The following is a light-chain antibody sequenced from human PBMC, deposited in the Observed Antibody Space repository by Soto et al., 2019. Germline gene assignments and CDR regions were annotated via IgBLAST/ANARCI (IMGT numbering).Light chain of an antibody. CDR1: SSDVGSYNL. CDR3: CSYAGSSTHVV. V-gene: IGLV2-23*01. CDR2: EGS. Sequence: QSALTQPASVSGSPGQSITISCTGTSSDVGSYNLVSWYQQHPGKAPKLMIYEGSKRPSGVSKRFSGFKSGNTASLTISGLQAEDEADYYCCSYAGSSTHVVFGGGTKLTVL. J-gene: IGLJ2*01.